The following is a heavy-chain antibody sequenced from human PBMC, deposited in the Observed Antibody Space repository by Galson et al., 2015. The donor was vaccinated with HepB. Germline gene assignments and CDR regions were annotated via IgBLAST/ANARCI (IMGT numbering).Heavy chain of an antibody. CDR2: INPNTGGT. J-gene: IGHJ6*03. Sequence: SVKVSCKASGYTFTDYYLHWVRQAPGQGLEWMGRINPNTGGTNSAQKFQGGVTMTRDTSISTAFMDLSRLRSDDTAVYYCARTHLAHYSASSDYFYFYMDVWGKGTTVTVSS. CDR1: GYTFTDYY. D-gene: IGHD3-10*01. CDR3: ARTHLAHYSASSDYFYFYMDV. V-gene: IGHV1-2*06.